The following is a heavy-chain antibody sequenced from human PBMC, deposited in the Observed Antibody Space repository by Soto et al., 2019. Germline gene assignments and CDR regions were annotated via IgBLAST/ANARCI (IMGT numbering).Heavy chain of an antibody. CDR1: GGTFGSYA. D-gene: IGHD3-22*01. CDR3: ARQPGRLRITMIVLGTH. J-gene: IGHJ4*02. Sequence: SVKVSCKASGGTFGSYATSWVRQAPGQGLEWMGGIIPIPGTANYAQKFQGRVTISVDTSKNQFSLKLSSVTAADTAVYYCARQPGRLRITMIVLGTHWGQGTLVTVSS. CDR2: IIPIPGTA. V-gene: IGHV1-69*10.